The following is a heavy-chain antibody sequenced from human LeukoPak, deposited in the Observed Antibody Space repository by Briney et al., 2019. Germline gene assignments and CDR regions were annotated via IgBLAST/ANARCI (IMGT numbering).Heavy chain of an antibody. CDR2: ISGSGGST. Sequence: GGSLRLSCATSGFTFTSYALSWVRQAPGKGLEWVSGISGSGGSTYYVDSVKGRFTISRDKSKNTLYLQMNSLRVEDTAVYYCAKRIMGTFQQWGQGTLVIVSS. CDR3: AKRIMGTFQQ. V-gene: IGHV3-23*01. CDR1: GFTFTSYA. D-gene: IGHD3-16*01. J-gene: IGHJ1*01.